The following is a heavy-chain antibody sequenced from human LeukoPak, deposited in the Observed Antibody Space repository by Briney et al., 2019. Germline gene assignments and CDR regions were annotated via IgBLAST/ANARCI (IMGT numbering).Heavy chain of an antibody. CDR3: ARDLPHQWELLSGNAFDI. CDR2: ISAYNGNT. V-gene: IGHV1-18*01. CDR1: GYTFISYG. J-gene: IGHJ3*02. D-gene: IGHD1-26*01. Sequence: GASVKVSCKASGYTFISYGISWVRQAPGQGLEWMGWISAYNGNTNYAQKLQGRVTMTTDTSTSTAYMGLRSLRSDDTAVYYCARDLPHQWELLSGNAFDIWGQGTMVTVSS.